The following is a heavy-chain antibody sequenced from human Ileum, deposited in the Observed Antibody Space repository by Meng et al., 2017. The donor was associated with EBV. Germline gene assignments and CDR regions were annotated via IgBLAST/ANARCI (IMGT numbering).Heavy chain of an antibody. Sequence: QGQPQESGPGLVTPSETLSLTCTVSGGSISSYYWSWIRQPPGKGLEWIGYIYYSGSTNYNPSLKSRVTISVDTSKNQFSLNLSSVTAADTAVYYCARGGWSLDYWGQGTLVTVSS. CDR3: ARGGWSLDY. J-gene: IGHJ4*02. CDR1: GGSISSYY. CDR2: IYYSGST. V-gene: IGHV4-59*08. D-gene: IGHD2-15*01.